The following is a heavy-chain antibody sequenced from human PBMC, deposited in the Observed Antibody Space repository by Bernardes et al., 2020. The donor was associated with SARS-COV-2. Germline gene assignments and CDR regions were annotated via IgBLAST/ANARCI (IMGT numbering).Heavy chain of an antibody. CDR3: NTGGGTRDFIEVPA. J-gene: IGHJ4*02. CDR2: IKSKTDGGTA. D-gene: IGHD2-2*01. Sequence: GSLRLYCAASGFTFDNAWLNWLRQAPGKGLEWVGRIKSKTDGGTADFAAPVRGRFSISRDDSKNTLYLQMDSLKTEDTAIYYCNTGGGTRDFIEVPAWGQGTLVTVSS. V-gene: IGHV3-15*01. CDR1: GFTFDNAW.